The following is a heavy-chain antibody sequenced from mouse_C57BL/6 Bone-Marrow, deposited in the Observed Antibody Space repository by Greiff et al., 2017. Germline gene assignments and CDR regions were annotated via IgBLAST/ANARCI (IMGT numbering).Heavy chain of an antibody. V-gene: IGHV5-12*01. Sequence: EVQVVESGGGLVQPGGSLKLSCAASGFTFSDYYMYWVRQTPEKRLEWVAYISNGGGSTSYPDTVKGRFTISSDNAKHTRYLQMSRLKSEDTAMYYCASPPLLPHAAMDYGGQGTSVTVSS. CDR3: ASPPLLPHAAMDY. CDR2: ISNGGGST. CDR1: GFTFSDYY. J-gene: IGHJ4*01. D-gene: IGHD2-1*01.